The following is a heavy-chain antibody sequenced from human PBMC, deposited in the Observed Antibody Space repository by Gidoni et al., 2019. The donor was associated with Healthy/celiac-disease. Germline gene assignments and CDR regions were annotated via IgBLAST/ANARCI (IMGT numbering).Heavy chain of an antibody. Sequence: QVQLVQSGAEVKKPGASVKVSCKASGYTFPSYDINWVRQATGQGLEGMGWMNPNRGNTGYAQKFQGRVTMTRNTSISTAYMELSSLRSEDTAVYYCASPIHCSGGSCYAFDIWGQGTMVTVSS. V-gene: IGHV1-8*01. CDR1: GYTFPSYD. CDR3: ASPIHCSGGSCYAFDI. D-gene: IGHD2-15*01. J-gene: IGHJ3*02. CDR2: MNPNRGNT.